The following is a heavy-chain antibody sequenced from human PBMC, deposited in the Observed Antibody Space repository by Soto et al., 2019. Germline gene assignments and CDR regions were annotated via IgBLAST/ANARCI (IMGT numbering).Heavy chain of an antibody. CDR2: ISGSGDST. Sequence: EVQLLESGGGLVQPGGSLRLSCAASGFTFSSYAMRWVRQAPGKGLEWVSAISGSGDSTYYADSVKGRFTISRDNSKNTLYLQINSLRAEDTAVYYCARRGSGSYYYYWGQGTLVTVSS. J-gene: IGHJ4*02. CDR3: ARRGSGSYYYY. V-gene: IGHV3-23*01. D-gene: IGHD1-26*01. CDR1: GFTFSSYA.